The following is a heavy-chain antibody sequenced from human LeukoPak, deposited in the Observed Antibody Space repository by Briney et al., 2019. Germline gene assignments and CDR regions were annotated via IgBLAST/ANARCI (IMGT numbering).Heavy chain of an antibody. CDR1: GGSISSYY. J-gene: IGHJ4*02. V-gene: IGHV4-59*12. CDR3: ARMRGKN. D-gene: IGHD3-10*01. CDR2: IYYSGGT. Sequence: SETLSLTCTVSGGSISSYYWSWIRQPPGKGLEWIGYIYYSGGTNYNPSLKSRVTISVDTSKNQFSLKLSSVTAADTAVYYCARMRGKNWGQGTLVTVSS.